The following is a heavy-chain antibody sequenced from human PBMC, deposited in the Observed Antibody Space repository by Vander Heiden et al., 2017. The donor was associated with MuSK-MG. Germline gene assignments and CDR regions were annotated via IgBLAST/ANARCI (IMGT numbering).Heavy chain of an antibody. CDR2: IFWNDDN. V-gene: IGHV2-5*01. J-gene: IGHJ5*01. CDR1: GFSLSTSGVG. CDR3: AHTPSPEYSRWS. Sequence: QITLKESGPTLVKPTHTLTLTCTFSGFSLSTSGVGVGWIRQPPGKALEWLALIFWNDDNAYSSSLKSRLTITKDTSKKQVVLAMPNLDPVDTATYCCAHTPSPEYSRWSCGHGPLVTVSS. D-gene: IGHD4-4*01.